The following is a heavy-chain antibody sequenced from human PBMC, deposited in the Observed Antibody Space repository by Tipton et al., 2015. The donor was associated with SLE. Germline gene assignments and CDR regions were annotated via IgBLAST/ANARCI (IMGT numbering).Heavy chain of an antibody. CDR1: GGSVTNYY. CDR2: IYYTGTT. V-gene: IGHV4-59*02. Sequence: TLSLTCSVSGGSVTNYYWSWIRQPPGKGLEWIGYIYYTGTTSYNPSLKSRLIMTVDTSKNQFSLNLTSVTAADTAVYFCARAPYCGADCHPDGFDIWGQGTMVTVSS. D-gene: IGHD2-21*02. J-gene: IGHJ3*02. CDR3: ARAPYCGADCHPDGFDI.